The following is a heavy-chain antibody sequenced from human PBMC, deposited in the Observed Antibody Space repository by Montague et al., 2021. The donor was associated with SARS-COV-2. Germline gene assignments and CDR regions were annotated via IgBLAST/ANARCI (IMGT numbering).Heavy chain of an antibody. CDR3: ARGTAYDHVYY. D-gene: IGHD2-8*02. V-gene: IGHV4-59*12. Sequence: SETLCLTCTASSGSLSGYYWNWIRQPPGKGLEWIGFTHYSGTTKYNPSLKSRLNMSLDTSKNQFSLTLNSVTAADTAIYYCARGTAYDHVYYWGQGAPVTVAS. J-gene: IGHJ4*02. CDR1: SGSLSGYY. CDR2: THYSGTT.